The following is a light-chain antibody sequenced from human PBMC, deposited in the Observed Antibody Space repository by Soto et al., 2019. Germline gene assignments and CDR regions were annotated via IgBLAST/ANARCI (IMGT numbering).Light chain of an antibody. Sequence: EIVLTQSPATLSLSPGERATLSCRASQRVSSYLAWYQQKPGQAPRLLIYDASNRATGIPARFSGSGSGTDFTLTISSLEPEDFAVYYCQQRSNWPPEYTLGQGTKLEIK. J-gene: IGKJ2*01. CDR3: QQRSNWPPEYT. CDR2: DAS. CDR1: QRVSSY. V-gene: IGKV3-11*01.